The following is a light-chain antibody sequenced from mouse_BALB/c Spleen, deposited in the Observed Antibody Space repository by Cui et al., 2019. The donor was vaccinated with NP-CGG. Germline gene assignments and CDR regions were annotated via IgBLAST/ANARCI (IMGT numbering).Light chain of an antibody. CDR2: GTH. J-gene: IGLJ1*01. CDR1: TGAVTTSNY. Sequence: AVVTHASAPTTSPGETVTLTCRSSTGAVTTSNYANWVQEKPDHLFTGLIGGTHNRAPGVPARFSGSLIGDKAALTITGAQTEDETIYFCALWYSNHWVFGGGTKLTVV. V-gene: IGLV1*01. CDR3: ALWYSNHWV.